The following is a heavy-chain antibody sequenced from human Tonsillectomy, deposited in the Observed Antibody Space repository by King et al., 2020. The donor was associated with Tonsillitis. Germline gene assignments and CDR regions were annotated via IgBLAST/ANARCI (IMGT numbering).Heavy chain of an antibody. V-gene: IGHV1-18*04. D-gene: IGHD2-15*01. Sequence: QLVQSGAEVKKPGASVKVSCKASGYTFTSYGISWVRQAPGQGLEWMGWISTYNGNTNYAQKLQGRVTMTTDTSTSTAYMELRSLRSDDTAVYYCARDQNIVVVVAATGSSAFDIWGQGTMVTVSS. J-gene: IGHJ3*02. CDR2: ISTYNGNT. CDR3: ARDQNIVVVVAATGSSAFDI. CDR1: GYTFTSYG.